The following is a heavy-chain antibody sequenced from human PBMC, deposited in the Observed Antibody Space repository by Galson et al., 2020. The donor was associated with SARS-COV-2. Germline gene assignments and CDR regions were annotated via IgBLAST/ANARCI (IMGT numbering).Heavy chain of an antibody. J-gene: IGHJ6*03. D-gene: IGHD3-10*01. CDR1: GYSISSGYY. V-gene: IGHV4-38-2*01. Sequence: SETLSLTCAVSGYSISSGYYWGWIRQPPGKGLEWIGSIYHSGSTYYNPSLKSRVTISVDTSKNQFSLKLSSVTAADTAVYYCARVRGATNYYYYMDVWGKGTTVTVSS. CDR2: IYHSGST. CDR3: ARVRGATNYYYYMDV.